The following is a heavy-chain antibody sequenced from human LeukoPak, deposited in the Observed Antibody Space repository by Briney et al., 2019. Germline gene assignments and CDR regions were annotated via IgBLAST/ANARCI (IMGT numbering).Heavy chain of an antibody. J-gene: IGHJ4*02. Sequence: ASVKVSCKASGYTFTTYDISWVRQAPGQGLEWMGWISAYNGNTNYAQKLQGRVTMTTDTSTSTAYMELRSLRSEDTAVYYCARDEARGGYSDWGQGTLVTVSS. CDR2: ISAYNGNT. V-gene: IGHV1-18*01. CDR1: GYTFTTYD. CDR3: ARDEARGGYSD. D-gene: IGHD3-22*01.